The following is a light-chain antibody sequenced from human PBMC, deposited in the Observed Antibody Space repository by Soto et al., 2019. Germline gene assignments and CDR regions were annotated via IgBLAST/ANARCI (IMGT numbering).Light chain of an antibody. Sequence: EIVLTQSPGTLSLSPGERATLSCRASQSVSSAYLAWYQQKPGQAPRLLIYNVSRRATGIPDRFSGSGSGTGFTLTVSRLEPEEFAVYYCQQYGASPETFGHGTKVDIK. CDR2: NVS. J-gene: IGKJ1*01. V-gene: IGKV3-20*01. CDR3: QQYGASPET. CDR1: QSVSSAY.